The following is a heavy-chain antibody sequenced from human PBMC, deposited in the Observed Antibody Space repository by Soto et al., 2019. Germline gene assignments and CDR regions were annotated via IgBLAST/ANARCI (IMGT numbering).Heavy chain of an antibody. CDR2: ISGSGSGA. CDR3: ARDFRTLAAYAFDI. V-gene: IGHV3-23*01. CDR1: GFTFSSYA. D-gene: IGHD6-25*01. Sequence: GGSLILSCAASGFTFSSYAMTWVRQTPGKGLEWVSTISGSGSGAYYPDSVQGRFSISRDNSKNTLYLQMSSLRAEDTAVFYCARDFRTLAAYAFDIWGQGTMVTXSS. J-gene: IGHJ3*02.